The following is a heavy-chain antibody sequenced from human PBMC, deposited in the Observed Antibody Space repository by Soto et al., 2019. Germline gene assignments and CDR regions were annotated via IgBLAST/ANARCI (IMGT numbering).Heavy chain of an antibody. CDR3: XXXXXXXXXXMDV. Sequence: QVQLVESGGGVVQPGRSLRLSCAASGFTFSSYGMHWVRQAPGKGLEWVAVIWYDGSNKYYADSVKGRFTISRDNSKNTLYLQMNSLRAEDTAXXXXXXXXXXXXXXMDVWGQGTTVTVSS. CDR2: IWYDGSNK. CDR1: GFTFSSYG. J-gene: IGHJ6*02. V-gene: IGHV3-33*01.